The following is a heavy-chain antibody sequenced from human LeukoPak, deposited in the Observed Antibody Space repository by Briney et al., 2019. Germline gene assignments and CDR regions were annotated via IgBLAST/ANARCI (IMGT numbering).Heavy chain of an antibody. Sequence: GASVKVSCKVSGYTLTELSMHWVRQAPGKGLEWMGGFDPEDGETSYAQKFQGRVTMTRDTSTSTVYMELSSLRSEDTAVYYCARVRGTYYYDSSGYYDYWGQGTLVTVSS. D-gene: IGHD3-22*01. CDR3: ARVRGTYYYDSSGYYDY. CDR1: GYTLTELS. J-gene: IGHJ4*02. CDR2: FDPEDGET. V-gene: IGHV1-24*01.